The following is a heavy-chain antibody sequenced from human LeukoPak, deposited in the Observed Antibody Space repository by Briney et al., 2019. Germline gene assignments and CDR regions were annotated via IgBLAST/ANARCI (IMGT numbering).Heavy chain of an antibody. D-gene: IGHD3-3*01. CDR2: IKQDGSEK. Sequence: GGSLRLSCAASGFTFSSYWMSWVRQAPGKGLEWVANIKQDGSEKYYVDSVKGRFTISRDNAKNSLYLQMNSLRAEDTAVYYCARVGKLSGYFSPHYFDYWGQGTLVTVSS. CDR3: ARVGKLSGYFSPHYFDY. CDR1: GFTFSSYW. V-gene: IGHV3-7*03. J-gene: IGHJ4*02.